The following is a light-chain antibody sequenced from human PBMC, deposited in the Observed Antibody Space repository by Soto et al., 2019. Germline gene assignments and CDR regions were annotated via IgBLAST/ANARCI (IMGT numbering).Light chain of an antibody. CDR2: QAA. V-gene: IGKV1-5*03. CDR1: QTISSW. Sequence: DIQMTQSPSTLSGSVGDRVTITCRASQTISSWLAWYQQKPGKAPKLLMYQAATLKSGVPSSISGGGSGTEFSMAIGKVQSDDFATYYCQHYNSYSEAFAQGTSVDIK. J-gene: IGKJ1*01. CDR3: QHYNSYSEA.